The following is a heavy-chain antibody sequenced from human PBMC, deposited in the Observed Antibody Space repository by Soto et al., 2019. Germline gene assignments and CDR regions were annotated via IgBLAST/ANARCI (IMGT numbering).Heavy chain of an antibody. Sequence: EESLKISCKGSGYSFTRYWISWVRQMPGKGLEWMGRIDPSDSYTNYGPSFQGHVTMSVDKSTSTAYLQWSSLKASDTAMYYCARMDGLVRGITKNWFDPWGQGTLVTVSS. V-gene: IGHV5-10-1*01. CDR1: GYSFTRYW. J-gene: IGHJ5*02. CDR2: IDPSDSYT. CDR3: ARMDGLVRGITKNWFDP. D-gene: IGHD3-10*01.